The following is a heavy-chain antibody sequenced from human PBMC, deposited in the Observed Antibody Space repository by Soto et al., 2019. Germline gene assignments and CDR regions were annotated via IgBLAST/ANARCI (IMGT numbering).Heavy chain of an antibody. Sequence: VKVSCKASGPSFTSYGFSWVRQAPGQGLEWMGRIIPILGIANYAQKFQGRVTITADKSTSTAYMELSSLRSEDTAVYYCARVNGCSSTSCYVSYYYYGMDVWGQGTTVTVSS. D-gene: IGHD2-2*01. V-gene: IGHV1-69*04. CDR2: IIPILGIA. J-gene: IGHJ6*02. CDR1: GPSFTSYG. CDR3: ARVNGCSSTSCYVSYYYYGMDV.